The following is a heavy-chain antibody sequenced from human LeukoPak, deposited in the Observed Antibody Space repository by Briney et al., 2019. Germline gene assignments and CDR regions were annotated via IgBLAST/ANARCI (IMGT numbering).Heavy chain of an antibody. D-gene: IGHD3-22*01. CDR1: GDSISSSSYY. CDR3: ARRPGSSAYPHYFGMDV. V-gene: IGHV4-39*01. CDR2: IYYSEST. J-gene: IGHJ6*02. Sequence: SETLSLTCIVSGDSISSSSYYWGWIRQPPGKGLEWIESIYYSESTYYNPSLKSRVTISVDTSKNQFSLKLNSVTAADTAVYYCARRPGSSAYPHYFGMDVWGQGTSVTVSS.